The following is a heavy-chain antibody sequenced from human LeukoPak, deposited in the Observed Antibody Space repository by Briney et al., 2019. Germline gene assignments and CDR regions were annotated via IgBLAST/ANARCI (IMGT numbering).Heavy chain of an antibody. CDR1: GYTFTTYD. Sequence: ASVKVSCKASGYTFTTYDINWVRQATGQGLEWMGWMNPNSGNTGYAQKFQGRVTITRDTSASAAYMELSSLRSEDTAVYYCARGRCVGSTNCYYFDSWGQGTLVTVSS. CDR3: ARGRCVGSTNCYYFDS. V-gene: IGHV1-8*01. D-gene: IGHD2-2*01. CDR2: MNPNSGNT. J-gene: IGHJ4*02.